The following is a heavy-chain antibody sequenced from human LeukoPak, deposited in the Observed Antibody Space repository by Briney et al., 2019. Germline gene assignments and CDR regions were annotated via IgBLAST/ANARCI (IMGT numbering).Heavy chain of an antibody. J-gene: IGHJ4*02. D-gene: IGHD3-22*01. CDR2: INHSGST. CDR1: GGSFSGYY. V-gene: IGHV4-34*01. Sequence: SETLSLTCAVYGGSFSGYYWSWIRQPPGKGLEWIGEINHSGSTNYNPSLKSRVTISVDTSKNQFSLKLSSVTAADTAMYYCARGEGYYYDSSGYLFDYWGQGTLVTVSS. CDR3: ARGEGYYYDSSGYLFDY.